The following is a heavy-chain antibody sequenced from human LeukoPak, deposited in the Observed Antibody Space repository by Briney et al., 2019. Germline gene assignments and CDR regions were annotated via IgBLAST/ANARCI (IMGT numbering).Heavy chain of an antibody. Sequence: ASVKVSCKTSGYSFIDYYIHWVRQAPGQGLEWMGWINPNSGGTNYAQKFQGRVTMTRDTSISTAYMELSRLRSDDTAVYYCARSKVLRYFDWLPDSTSDYWGQGTLVTVSS. V-gene: IGHV1-2*02. J-gene: IGHJ4*02. CDR2: INPNSGGT. CDR1: GYSFIDYY. CDR3: ARSKVLRYFDWLPDSTSDY. D-gene: IGHD3-9*01.